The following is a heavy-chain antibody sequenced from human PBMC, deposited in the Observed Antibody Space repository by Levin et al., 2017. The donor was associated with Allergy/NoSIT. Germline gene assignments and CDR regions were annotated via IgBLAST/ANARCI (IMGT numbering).Heavy chain of an antibody. CDR1: GFTFSSYG. Sequence: GGSLRLSCAASGFTFSSYGMHWVRQAPGKGLEWVAVIWYDGSNKYYADSVKGRFTISRDNSKNTLYLQMNSLRAEDTAVYYCAREGTTVTLAFDYWGQGTLVTVSS. D-gene: IGHD4-17*01. V-gene: IGHV3-33*01. CDR2: IWYDGSNK. CDR3: AREGTTVTLAFDY. J-gene: IGHJ4*02.